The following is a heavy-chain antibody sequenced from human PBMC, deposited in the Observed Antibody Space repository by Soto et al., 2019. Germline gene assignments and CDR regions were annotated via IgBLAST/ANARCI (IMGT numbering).Heavy chain of an antibody. D-gene: IGHD2-21*02. Sequence: EVQLVESGGGLVKPGGSLRLSCAASGFTFSSYSMNWVRQAPGKGLEWVSSISSSSSYIYYADSVKGRFTISRDNAKNSLYLQMNSLRAEDTAVYYCARDQGACGGNSLDYWGQGTLVTVSS. V-gene: IGHV3-21*01. CDR3: ARDQGACGGNSLDY. CDR1: GFTFSSYS. CDR2: ISSSSSYI. J-gene: IGHJ4*02.